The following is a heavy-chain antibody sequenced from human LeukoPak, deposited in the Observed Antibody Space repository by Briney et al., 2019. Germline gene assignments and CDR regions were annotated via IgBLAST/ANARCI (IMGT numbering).Heavy chain of an antibody. Sequence: VGSLGLSCAASGFTFSSYEMNWVRQAAGKGLEWISYINSSGRTIYYTDSVKGRFTVSRDNTKNSLYLHMNRLRAEDTAVYYCASNSVYAPQAFWGQGTLVTVSS. J-gene: IGHJ1*01. CDR2: INSSGRTI. V-gene: IGHV3-48*03. D-gene: IGHD5/OR15-5a*01. CDR1: GFTFSSYE. CDR3: ASNSVYAPQAF.